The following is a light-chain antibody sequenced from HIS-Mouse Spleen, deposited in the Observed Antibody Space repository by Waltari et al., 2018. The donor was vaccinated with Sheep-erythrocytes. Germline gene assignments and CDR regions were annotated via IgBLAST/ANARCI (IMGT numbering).Light chain of an antibody. J-gene: IGLJ2*01. CDR1: KLGDKY. V-gene: IGLV3-1*01. Sequence: SYELTQPHSVSVSPGQTASITCSGDKLGDKYACWYHQKPGQSPVLVIDQDSKRPSGIPERFSGSNSGNTATLTISGTQAMDEADYYCQAWDSSTVVFGGGTK. CDR2: QDS. CDR3: QAWDSSTVV.